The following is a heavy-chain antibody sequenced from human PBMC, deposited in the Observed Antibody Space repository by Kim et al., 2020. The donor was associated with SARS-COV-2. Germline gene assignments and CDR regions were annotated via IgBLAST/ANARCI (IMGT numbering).Heavy chain of an antibody. D-gene: IGHD4-17*01. Sequence: SETLSLTCTVSDGPISTYYWSWVWQAAGKGLEWIGRIYSSGTTIYNPSLKSRVTMSVDTSKNQFSLKLRSVSAADTAVYYCARGETVLAYWGQGTLVTVS. CDR3: ARGETVLAY. CDR1: DGPISTYY. CDR2: IYSSGTT. J-gene: IGHJ4*02. V-gene: IGHV4-4*07.